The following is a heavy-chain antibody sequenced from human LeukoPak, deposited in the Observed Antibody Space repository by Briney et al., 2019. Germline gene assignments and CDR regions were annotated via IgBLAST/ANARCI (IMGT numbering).Heavy chain of an antibody. D-gene: IGHD3-3*01. Sequence: LRLSCAASGFTFSSYGMSWVRQPPGKALEWLARIHWDDNKYYSTSLKTRLTISKDTSKNQVVLTMTNMDAVDTATYYCAVCDYYEGYWGQGTLVTVSS. V-gene: IGHV2-70*11. CDR1: GFTFSSYGM. CDR2: IHWDDNK. J-gene: IGHJ4*02. CDR3: AVCDYYEGY.